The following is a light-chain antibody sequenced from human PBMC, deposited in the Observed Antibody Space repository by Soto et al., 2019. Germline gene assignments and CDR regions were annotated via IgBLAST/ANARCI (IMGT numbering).Light chain of an antibody. J-gene: IGKJ3*01. Sequence: EIVMTQSPATLSVSPGERATLSCRASQSVSSNLAWYQQKPGQAPRLLIYGASTRATGIPARSSGSGSGTEFTLTISSLQSEDFAVYYCQQYNNWPPFTVGPGTKVDIK. CDR2: GAS. CDR1: QSVSSN. CDR3: QQYNNWPPFT. V-gene: IGKV3-15*01.